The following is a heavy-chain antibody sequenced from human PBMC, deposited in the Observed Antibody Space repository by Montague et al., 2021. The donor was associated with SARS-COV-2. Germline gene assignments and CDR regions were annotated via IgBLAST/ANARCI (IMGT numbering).Heavy chain of an antibody. CDR3: AKDTATIRIAVALMDV. V-gene: IGHV3-23*01. J-gene: IGHJ6*02. CDR2: MSGSGVRR. D-gene: IGHD6-19*01. Sequence: SLRLSCPASGFIFSNHAMTWVRQAPGKGLEWVSTMSGSGVRRDYADSVKGRFTISRDSSKNTLYLQMNSLRVEDTAVYYCAKDTATIRIAVALMDVWGQGTTVIVSS. CDR1: GFIFSNHA.